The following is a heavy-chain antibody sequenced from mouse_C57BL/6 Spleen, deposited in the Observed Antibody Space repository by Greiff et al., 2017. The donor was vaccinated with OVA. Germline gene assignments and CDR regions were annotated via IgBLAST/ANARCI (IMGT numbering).Heavy chain of an antibody. CDR1: GIDFSRYW. Sequence: EVKLQESGGGLVQPGGSLKLSCAASGIDFSRYWMSWVRRAPGKGLEWIGEINPDSSTINYAPSLKDKFIISRDNAKNTLYLQMSKVRSEDTALYNCARGYDYDEGFAYWGQGTLVTVSA. CDR2: INPDSSTI. CDR3: ARGYDYDEGFAY. V-gene: IGHV4-1*01. J-gene: IGHJ3*01. D-gene: IGHD2-4*01.